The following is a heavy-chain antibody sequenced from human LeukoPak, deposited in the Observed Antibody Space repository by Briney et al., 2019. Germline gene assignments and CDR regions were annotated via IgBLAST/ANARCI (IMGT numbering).Heavy chain of an antibody. CDR2: ISGSGAST. V-gene: IGHV3-23*01. CDR1: GFTFSNSG. D-gene: IGHD7-27*01. J-gene: IGHJ4*02. CDR3: ARDLNWETY. Sequence: GGSLRLSCAASGFTFSNSGMNWVRQAPGKGLEWVSAISGSGASTYYTDSVKGRFTISRDNSKNTLNLQMNSLRAEDTAVYYCARDLNWETYWGQGTLVSVSS.